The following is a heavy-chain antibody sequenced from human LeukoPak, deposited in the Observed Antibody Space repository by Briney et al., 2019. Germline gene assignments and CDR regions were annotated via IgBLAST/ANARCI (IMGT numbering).Heavy chain of an antibody. Sequence: SETLSLTCTVSGGSISSYYWSWIRQPPGKGLEWIGYIYTSGSTNYNPSLKSRVTIPVDTSKNQFSLKLSSVTAADTAVYYCARRVGPFDYWGQGTLVTVSS. CDR3: ARRVGPFDY. D-gene: IGHD1-26*01. J-gene: IGHJ4*02. CDR1: GGSISSYY. V-gene: IGHV4-4*09. CDR2: IYTSGST.